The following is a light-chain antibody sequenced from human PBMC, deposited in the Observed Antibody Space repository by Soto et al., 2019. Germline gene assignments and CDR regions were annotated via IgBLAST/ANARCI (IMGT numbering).Light chain of an antibody. CDR2: EVT. V-gene: IGLV2-14*01. CDR3: SSFRSTSTLPYV. CDR1: SSDVGGYDY. J-gene: IGLJ1*01. Sequence: QSVLTQPASVSGSPGQSITISCTGTSSDVGGYDYVSWYQQHPGKAPKLMIFEVTNRPSGVSNRFSGSKSGNTASLTISGLRADDEADYYCSSFRSTSTLPYVFGTGTKLTVL.